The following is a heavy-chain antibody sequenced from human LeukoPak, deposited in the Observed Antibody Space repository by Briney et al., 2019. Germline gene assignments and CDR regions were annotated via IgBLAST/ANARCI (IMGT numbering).Heavy chain of an antibody. D-gene: IGHD6-6*01. CDR1: GFTFSSYW. CDR3: ARRAYSSSSPPFDY. V-gene: IGHV3-74*01. CDR2: INSDGSST. Sequence: GGSLRLSCAASGFTFSSYWMHWVRQAPGKGLVWVSHINSDGSSTTYANSVKGRFTISRDNAKNTLYLQMNGLRAEDTAVYYCARRAYSSSSPPFDYWGQGTLVTVSS. J-gene: IGHJ4*02.